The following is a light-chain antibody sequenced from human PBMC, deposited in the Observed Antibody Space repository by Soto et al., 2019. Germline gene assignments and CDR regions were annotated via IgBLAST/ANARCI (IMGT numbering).Light chain of an antibody. CDR1: QSISTY. V-gene: IGKV1-39*01. CDR3: QQSYTTPRT. Sequence: DIPMTQSPSSLSASIGDRVTITCRASQSISTYLNWYQQKPGKAPKLLIYSASNLQSGVPSGFSGSGSGTDFTLTIDSLQPEDFATYYCQQSYTTPRTFGQGTKVEIK. J-gene: IGKJ1*01. CDR2: SAS.